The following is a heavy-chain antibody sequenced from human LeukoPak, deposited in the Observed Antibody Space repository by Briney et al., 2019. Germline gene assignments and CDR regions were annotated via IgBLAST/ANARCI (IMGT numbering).Heavy chain of an antibody. CDR1: GFTFSSYA. CDR2: ISYDGSNK. CDR3: ARADGSSGYSLITYFAY. D-gene: IGHD3-22*01. J-gene: IGHJ4*02. Sequence: GRSLRLSCAASGFTFSSYAMHWVRQAPGKGVEWVAVISYDGSNKYYADSVKGRFTISRDNSKNTLYPQMNSLRAEDTAVYYCARADGSSGYSLITYFAYWGQGTLVTVSS. V-gene: IGHV3-30-3*01.